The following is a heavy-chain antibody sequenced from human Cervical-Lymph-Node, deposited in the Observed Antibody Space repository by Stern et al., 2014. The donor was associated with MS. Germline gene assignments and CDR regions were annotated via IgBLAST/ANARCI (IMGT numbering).Heavy chain of an antibody. CDR2: IYYSGST. CDR1: GGSISSGDYY. Sequence: VQLVESGPGLVKPSQTLSLTCTVSGGSISSGDYYWSWIRQPPGKGLEWIGYIYYSGSTSYNPSLKSRVTISVDTSKNQFSLKLSSVTAADTAVYYCASANCSSTSCPNWFDPWGQGTLVTVSS. D-gene: IGHD2-2*01. CDR3: ASANCSSTSCPNWFDP. V-gene: IGHV4-30-4*01. J-gene: IGHJ5*02.